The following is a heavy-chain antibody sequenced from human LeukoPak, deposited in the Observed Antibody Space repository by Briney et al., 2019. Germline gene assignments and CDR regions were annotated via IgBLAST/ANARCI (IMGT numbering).Heavy chain of an antibody. V-gene: IGHV3-30-3*01. D-gene: IGHD4-17*01. J-gene: IGHJ3*01. Sequence: GGSLRLSCAASRFTFNTFAKHWVRRAPGKGLEWVSGISYDGSNKDYADSLKGRFTISRDNSKNTLYLQMNNLRAEDTAVYYCAREGDYGDADSFDVWGQGAMVTVSS. CDR1: RFTFNTFA. CDR3: AREGDYGDADSFDV. CDR2: ISYDGSNK.